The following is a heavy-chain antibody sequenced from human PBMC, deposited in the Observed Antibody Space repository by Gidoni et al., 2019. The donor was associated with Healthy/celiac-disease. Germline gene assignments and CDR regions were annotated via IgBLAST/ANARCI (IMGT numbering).Heavy chain of an antibody. V-gene: IGHV3-49*05. CDR1: GFTFGDYA. J-gene: IGHJ4*02. CDR2: IRSKAYGGTT. CDR3: TRDRDSSWYFDY. Sequence: EVQLVESGGGLVKPGRSLRLSCTASGFTFGDYAMSWFRQAPGKGLEWVGFIRSKAYGGTTEYAASVKGRFTISRDDSKSIAYLKMNSLKTEDTAVYYCTRDRDSSWYFDYWGQGTLVTVSS. D-gene: IGHD6-13*01.